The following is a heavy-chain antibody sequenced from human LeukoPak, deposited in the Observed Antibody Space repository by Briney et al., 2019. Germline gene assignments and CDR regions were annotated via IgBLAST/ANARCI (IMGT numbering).Heavy chain of an antibody. CDR1: GYTFTSYD. J-gene: IGHJ6*03. D-gene: IGHD3-16*01. CDR2: MNPNSGNT. V-gene: IGHV1-8*01. CDR3: ARRGKGLGYYMDV. Sequence: ASVKVSCRASGYTFTSYDIKWVRQATGQGLEWMGRMNPNSGNTDYARKFQGRVTMTRNTSISTAYMELSSLTSEDTAMYYCARRGKGLGYYMDVWGKGTTVTISS.